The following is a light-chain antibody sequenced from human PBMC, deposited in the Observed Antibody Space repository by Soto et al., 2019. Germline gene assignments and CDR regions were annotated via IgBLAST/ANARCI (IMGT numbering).Light chain of an antibody. V-gene: IGLV2-14*03. J-gene: IGLJ1*01. Sequence: SALTQPASVSGPPRQSITISCTGTSSYVGGYNYVSWYQQHPGKVPKLIIYDVSNRPSGVSTRFSGSKSGNTASLTISGLQAEDEADYYCSSFTSINTGVFGTGTKVTVL. CDR3: SSFTSINTGV. CDR1: SSYVGGYNY. CDR2: DVS.